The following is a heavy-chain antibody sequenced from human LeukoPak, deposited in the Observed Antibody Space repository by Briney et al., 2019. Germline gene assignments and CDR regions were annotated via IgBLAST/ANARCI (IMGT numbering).Heavy chain of an antibody. CDR2: ISSSSSYI. CDR3: ARPYSGSYYDAFDI. V-gene: IGHV3-21*01. CDR1: GFTFSSYS. D-gene: IGHD1-26*01. J-gene: IGHJ3*02. Sequence: PGGSLRLSCAASGFTFSSYSMNWVRQAPGKGLEWVSSISSSSSYIYYADSVKGRFTISRDNAKNSLYLQMNSLRAEDTAVYYCARPYSGSYYDAFDIWGQGTMVTVSS.